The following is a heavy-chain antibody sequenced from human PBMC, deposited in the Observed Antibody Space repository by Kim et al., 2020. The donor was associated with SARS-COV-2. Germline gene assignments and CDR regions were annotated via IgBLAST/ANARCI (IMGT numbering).Heavy chain of an antibody. V-gene: IGHV1-24*01. D-gene: IGHD3-3*01. J-gene: IGHJ5*02. Sequence: YEQKFQGRVTMTEDTSTDTAYMELSSLRSEDTAVYYCATGSPFGVGWFDPWGQGTLVTVSS. CDR3: ATGSPFGVGWFDP.